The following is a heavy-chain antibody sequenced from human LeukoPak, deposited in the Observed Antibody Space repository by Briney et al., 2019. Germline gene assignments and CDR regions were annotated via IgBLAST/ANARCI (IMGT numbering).Heavy chain of an antibody. V-gene: IGHV5-51*01. D-gene: IGHD2-2*03. CDR3: ARHGFGYCSSTSCYGIGWFDP. Sequence: GESLKISCKGSGYSFTSYWIGWVRQMPGKGLEWMGIIYPGDSDTRYSPSFQGQVTISADKSISTAYLQWSSLKASDTAMYYCARHGFGYCSSTSCYGIGWFDPWGQGTLVTVSS. J-gene: IGHJ5*02. CDR1: GYSFTSYW. CDR2: IYPGDSDT.